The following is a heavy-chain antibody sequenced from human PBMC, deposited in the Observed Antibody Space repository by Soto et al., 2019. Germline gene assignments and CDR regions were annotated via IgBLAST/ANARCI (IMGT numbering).Heavy chain of an antibody. CDR3: ARDTLTGYYNWFDP. D-gene: IGHD3-9*01. V-gene: IGHV4-4*02. J-gene: IGHJ5*02. CDR1: GGSISSSNW. Sequence: SETLSLTCAVSGGSISSSNWWSWVRQPPGKGLEWIGEIYHSGSTNYNPSLKSRVTISVDKSKNQFSLKLSSVTAADTAVYYCARDTLTGYYNWFDPWGQGTLVTVSS. CDR2: IYHSGST.